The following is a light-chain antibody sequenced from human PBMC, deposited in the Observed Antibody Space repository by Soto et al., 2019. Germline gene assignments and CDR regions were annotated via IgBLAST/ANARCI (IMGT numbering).Light chain of an antibody. CDR3: SSYTTSGSLV. CDR2: DVS. CDR1: SSDVGGYNY. Sequence: QSALTQPASVSGSPGQSITLSCTGTSSDVGGYNYVSWYQQHPGKAPKLMIYDVSNRPSGVSNRFSGSKSGNTASLTISGLPAEDEDDYYCSSYTTSGSLVFGGGTKLTVL. V-gene: IGLV2-14*01. J-gene: IGLJ2*01.